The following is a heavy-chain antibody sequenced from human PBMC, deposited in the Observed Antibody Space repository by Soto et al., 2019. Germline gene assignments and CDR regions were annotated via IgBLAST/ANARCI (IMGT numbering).Heavy chain of an antibody. D-gene: IGHD5-12*01. V-gene: IGHV3-48*03. J-gene: IGHJ3*02. CDR1: GFTFSSYE. CDR2: ISSSGSTI. Sequence: GGSLRLSCAASGFTFSSYEMNWVRQAPGKGLEWVSYISSSGSTIYYADSVKGRFTISRDNAKNSLYLQMNSLRAEDTAVYYCAREGEMATSFGAFDIWGQGTMVTVSS. CDR3: AREGEMATSFGAFDI.